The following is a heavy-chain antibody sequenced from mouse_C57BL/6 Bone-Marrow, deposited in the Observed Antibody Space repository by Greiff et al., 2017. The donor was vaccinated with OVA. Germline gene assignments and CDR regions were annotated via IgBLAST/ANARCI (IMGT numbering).Heavy chain of an antibody. CDR3: ASSSPWFAY. V-gene: IGHV5-15*04. CDR1: GFTFSDYG. Sequence: EVMLVESGGGLVQPGGSLKLSCAASGFTFSDYGMAWVRQAPRTGPEWVAFISNLAYSIYYADTVTGRFTISRENAKNTLYLEMSSLRSEDTAMYYCASSSPWFAYWGQGTLVTVSA. J-gene: IGHJ3*01. CDR2: ISNLAYSI.